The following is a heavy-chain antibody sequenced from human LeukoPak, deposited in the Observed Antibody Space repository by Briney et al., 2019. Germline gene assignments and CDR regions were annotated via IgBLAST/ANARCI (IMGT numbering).Heavy chain of an antibody. CDR3: ARGLLRSSVRNWFDP. Sequence: ASVKVSCKASGYIFTGYYMHWVRQAPGQGLEWMGWINPNSGGTNYAQKFQGRVTMTRDTSISTAYMELSRLRSDDTAVDYCARGLLRSSVRNWFDPWGQGTLVTVSS. CDR1: GYIFTGYY. D-gene: IGHD2/OR15-2a*01. CDR2: INPNSGGT. V-gene: IGHV1-2*02. J-gene: IGHJ5*02.